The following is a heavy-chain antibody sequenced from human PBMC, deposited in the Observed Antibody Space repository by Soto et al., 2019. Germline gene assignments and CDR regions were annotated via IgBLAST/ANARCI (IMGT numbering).Heavy chain of an antibody. CDR2: VYTSGST. Sequence: SETLSLTCNVSGDSMTNYYWSWIRQPAGKGLEWIGRVYTSGSTNYNPSLKSRVTMSIDTSNNHFSLSLKSVTAADTAVYYCARTIGAAYYFDFWGQGALVTVSS. J-gene: IGHJ4*02. V-gene: IGHV4-4*07. CDR3: ARTIGAAYYFDF. D-gene: IGHD6-13*01. CDR1: GDSMTNYY.